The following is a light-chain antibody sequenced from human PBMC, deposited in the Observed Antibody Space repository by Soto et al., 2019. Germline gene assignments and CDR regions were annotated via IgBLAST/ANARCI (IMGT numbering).Light chain of an antibody. CDR2: DVS. Sequence: QSVLTQPRSVSGSPGQSVPISCTGTSSDVGGYNYVSWYQQHPGKAPKLMIYDVSKRPSGVPDRFSGSKSGNTASLTISGLQAKDEADSYCCSYAGSYTLVVFGGGTEVTVL. V-gene: IGLV2-11*01. J-gene: IGLJ2*01. CDR3: CSYAGSYTLVV. CDR1: SSDVGGYNY.